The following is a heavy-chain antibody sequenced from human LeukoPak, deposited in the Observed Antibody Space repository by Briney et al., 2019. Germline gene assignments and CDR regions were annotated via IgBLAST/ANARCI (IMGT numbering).Heavy chain of an antibody. D-gene: IGHD3-22*01. Sequence: GGSLRLSCAASGFTFRSYAMNWVRQAPGKGLEWVSSISGSSTDIYYVDSVKGRFTISRDNAKNSVFLQINSLRAEDTAIYYCARRGYHDSSGYDYWGQGTLVTVSS. CDR1: GFTFRSYA. CDR3: ARRGYHDSSGYDY. J-gene: IGHJ4*02. CDR2: ISGSSTDI. V-gene: IGHV3-21*06.